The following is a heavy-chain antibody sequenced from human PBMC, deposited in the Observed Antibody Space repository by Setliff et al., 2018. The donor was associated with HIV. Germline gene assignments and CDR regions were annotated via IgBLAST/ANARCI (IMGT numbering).Heavy chain of an antibody. V-gene: IGHV4-4*07. CDR1: GGSIRSYY. D-gene: IGHD4-17*01. CDR2: IYGSGST. CDR3: ARVVPEVVYGAYWFDP. Sequence: ASETLSLTCTVSGGSIRSYYWSWIRRPAGKGLEWIGRIYGSGSTNYNPSLESRVTMSVDTSKNQVSLKLNSVTAADAAVYYCARVVPEVVYGAYWFDPWGQGTLVTVSS. J-gene: IGHJ5*02.